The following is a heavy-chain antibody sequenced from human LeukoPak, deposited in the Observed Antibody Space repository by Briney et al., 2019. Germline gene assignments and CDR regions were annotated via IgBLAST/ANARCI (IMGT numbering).Heavy chain of an antibody. D-gene: IGHD6-19*01. V-gene: IGHV3-23*01. Sequence: GGSLRLSCAASGFTFSSYAMSWVRRAPGKGLEWVSLISSSGGSTYYADSVKGRFTISRDNSKNTLYLQMNSLRAEDTALYFCARRSRDSGWYYYFDYWGQGTLVTVSS. CDR3: ARRSRDSGWYYYFDY. CDR2: ISSSGGST. CDR1: GFTFSSYA. J-gene: IGHJ4*02.